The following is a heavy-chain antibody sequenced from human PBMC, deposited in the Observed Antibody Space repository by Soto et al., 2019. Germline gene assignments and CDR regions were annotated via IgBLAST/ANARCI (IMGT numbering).Heavy chain of an antibody. J-gene: IGHJ4*02. CDR1: GFAFSDPY. Sequence: QVQLVESGGGLVKPGGSLRLSCAASGFAFSDPYMSWIRQAPGKGLEWISYISSSGSTIYYADSVKGRFTISRDNAKKSLYLQMDRLTADDTAVYYCARGGASVTTPFDYGGQGTQVTVSS. CDR3: ARGGASVTTPFDY. V-gene: IGHV3-11*01. CDR2: ISSSGSTI. D-gene: IGHD4-17*01.